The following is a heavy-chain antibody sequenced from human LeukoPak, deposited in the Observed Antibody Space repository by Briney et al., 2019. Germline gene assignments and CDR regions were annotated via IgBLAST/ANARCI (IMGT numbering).Heavy chain of an antibody. CDR1: GYTLTELS. CDR3: AIRTWPIVELRDYYFDY. J-gene: IGHJ4*02. D-gene: IGHD1-26*01. Sequence: ASVKVSCKVSGYTLTELSMHWVRQAPGKGLEWMGGFDPEDGETIYAQKFQGRVTMTEDTSTDTAYMELSSLRSEDTAVYYCAIRTWPIVELRDYYFDYWGQGTLVTVSS. CDR2: FDPEDGET. V-gene: IGHV1-24*01.